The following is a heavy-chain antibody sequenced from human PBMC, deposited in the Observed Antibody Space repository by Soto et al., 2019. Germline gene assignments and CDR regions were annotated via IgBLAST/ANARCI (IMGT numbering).Heavy chain of an antibody. Sequence: QVQLVESGGGVVQPGRSLRLSCAASGFTFSSYDMHWVRQAPGKGLEWVAVISYDGSNKYYADSVKGRFTISRDNSKNTLYLQMNSLRAEDTAVYYCAKDLERVTTVFDYWGQGTLVTVSS. V-gene: IGHV3-30*18. D-gene: IGHD4-17*01. CDR1: GFTFSSYD. CDR3: AKDLERVTTVFDY. J-gene: IGHJ4*02. CDR2: ISYDGSNK.